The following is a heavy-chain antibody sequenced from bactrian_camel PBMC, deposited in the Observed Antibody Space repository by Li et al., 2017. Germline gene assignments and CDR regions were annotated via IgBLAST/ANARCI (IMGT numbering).Heavy chain of an antibody. CDR3: AAEPAQAQSLLFSLALGPTWRGN. J-gene: IGHJ4*01. CDR1: GFAIEGYG. CDR2: INSDNTP. Sequence: LVESGGGLVQPGGSLLLSCVASGFAIEGYGISWVRQAPGDQSRWVGTINSDNTPHYRDSVKGRFTISKDNAKGTLYLQMDSLKPEDTGMYYCAAEPAQAQSLLFSLALGPTWRGNWGPGTQVTVS. V-gene: IGHV3S32*01. D-gene: IGHD5*01.